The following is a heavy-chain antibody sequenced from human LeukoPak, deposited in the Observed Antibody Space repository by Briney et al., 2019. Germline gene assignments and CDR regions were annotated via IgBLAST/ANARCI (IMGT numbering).Heavy chain of an antibody. J-gene: IGHJ4*02. CDR2: IFYSGTT. Sequence: SETLSLTCTVSGGSISDYYWSWIRQPPGKGLEWIEFIFYSGTTTYSPSLRSRVTMSVDTSKHQFSLELSSVTAADTAIYFCATFYGSETRGPSLDYWGQGTLVTVSS. CDR3: ATFYGSETRGPSLDY. V-gene: IGHV4-59*08. CDR1: GGSISDYY. D-gene: IGHD3-10*01.